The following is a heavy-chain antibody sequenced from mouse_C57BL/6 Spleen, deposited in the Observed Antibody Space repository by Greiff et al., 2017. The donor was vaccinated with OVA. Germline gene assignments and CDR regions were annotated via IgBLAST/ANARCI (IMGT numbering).Heavy chain of an antibody. V-gene: IGHV5-12*01. CDR2: ISNGGGSP. D-gene: IGHD2-5*01. J-gene: IGHJ4*01. Sequence: EVQRVESGGGLVQPGGSLKLSCAASGFTFSDYYMYWFRQTPEKRLEWVSYISNGGGSPYSPDTVKGRFTIFSDNAKNTLYLQMSRLKSEDTAMYYCARQGYSNGPMDDWGQGTSVTVSS. CDR3: ARQGYSNGPMDD. CDR1: GFTFSDYY.